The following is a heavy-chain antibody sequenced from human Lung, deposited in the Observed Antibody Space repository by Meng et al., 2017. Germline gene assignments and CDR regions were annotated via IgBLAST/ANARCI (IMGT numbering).Heavy chain of an antibody. D-gene: IGHD3-10*01. CDR2: ISSSGSTI. CDR3: AEWGFGELSDY. Sequence: GESLKISCAASGFTFSDYYMSWIRQAPGKGLEWVSYISSSGSTIYYADSVKGRFTISRDNAKNSLYLQMNSLRAEDTAVYYCAEWGFGELSDYWGQGTLVTVSS. J-gene: IGHJ4*02. CDR1: GFTFSDYY. V-gene: IGHV3-11*04.